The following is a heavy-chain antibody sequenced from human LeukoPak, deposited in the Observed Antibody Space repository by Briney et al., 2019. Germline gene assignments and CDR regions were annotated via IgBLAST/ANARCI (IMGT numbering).Heavy chain of an antibody. CDR2: ISGSSSTI. D-gene: IGHD3-22*01. J-gene: IGHJ4*02. CDR3: ARSLLLGTSVDY. CDR1: GFTFSNYG. V-gene: IGHV3-48*02. Sequence: GGSLRLSCAASGFTFSNYGMNWVRQAPGKGLEWVSYISGSSSTIYYADSVKGRFTISRDNAKNSLYLQMNSLRDEDTAVYYCARSLLLGTSVDYWGQGTLVTVSS.